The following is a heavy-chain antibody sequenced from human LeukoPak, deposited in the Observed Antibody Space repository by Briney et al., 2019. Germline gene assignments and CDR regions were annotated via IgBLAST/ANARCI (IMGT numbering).Heavy chain of an antibody. J-gene: IGHJ6*02. CDR3: AGEYGSGAYGMDV. D-gene: IGHD3-10*01. CDR2: IIPILGIA. CDR1: GGTFSSYA. Sequence: GASVKVSCKASGGTFSSYAISWVRQAPGQGLEWMGRIIPILGIANYAQKFQGRVTITADESTSTAYMELSSLRSEDTAVYYCAGEYGSGAYGMDVWGQGTTVTVSS. V-gene: IGHV1-69*04.